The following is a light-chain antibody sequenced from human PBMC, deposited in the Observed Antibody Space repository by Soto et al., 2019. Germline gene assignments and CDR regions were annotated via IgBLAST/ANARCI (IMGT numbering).Light chain of an antibody. Sequence: DIQMTQSPSSLSASVGDRVTITCRASQSISTYLNWYQQKPGKAPKLLIYAASSLQTGVPSRFSGSGSGTDFTLTISSLQYEDFATYYCQQSYSTLGTFGQGTKVEIK. CDR1: QSISTY. CDR3: QQSYSTLGT. J-gene: IGKJ1*01. CDR2: AAS. V-gene: IGKV1-39*01.